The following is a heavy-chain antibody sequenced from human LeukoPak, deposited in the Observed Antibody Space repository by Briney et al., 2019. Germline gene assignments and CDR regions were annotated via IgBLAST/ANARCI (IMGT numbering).Heavy chain of an antibody. CDR2: ISSSSSYI. J-gene: IGHJ4*02. CDR3: ARDSSWIFDY. D-gene: IGHD2-15*01. CDR1: GFTFSSYS. Sequence: GGSLRLSCAASGFTFSSYSMNWVRQAPGKGLEWVSSISSSSSYIYYADSVRGRFTISRDNAKNSLYLQMNSLRAEDTAVYYCARDSSWIFDYWGQGTLVTVSS. V-gene: IGHV3-21*01.